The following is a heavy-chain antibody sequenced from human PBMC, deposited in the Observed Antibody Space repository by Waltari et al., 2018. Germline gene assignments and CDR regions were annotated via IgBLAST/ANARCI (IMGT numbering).Heavy chain of an antibody. D-gene: IGHD3-3*01. CDR3: ARALTIFGVVKEDYYYYGMDV. J-gene: IGHJ6*02. CDR1: GGTFSSYA. Sequence: QVQLVQSGAEVKKPGSSVKVSCKASGGTFSSYAISWVRQAPGPGLAGMGRFIPILGIANYAQKFQGRVTITADKSTSTAYMELSSLRSEDTAVYYCARALTIFGVVKEDYYYYGMDVWGQGTTVTVSS. V-gene: IGHV1-69*04. CDR2: FIPILGIA.